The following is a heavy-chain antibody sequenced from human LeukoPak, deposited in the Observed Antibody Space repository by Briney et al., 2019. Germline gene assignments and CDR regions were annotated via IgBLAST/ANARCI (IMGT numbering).Heavy chain of an antibody. D-gene: IGHD6-13*01. J-gene: IGHJ3*02. CDR3: ARGNSSSWYTDAFDI. V-gene: IGHV3-30*01. CDR2: ISYDGSNK. CDR1: GLTFSSYA. Sequence: GGSLRLSCAASGLTFSSYAMHWVRQAPGKGLEWVAVISYDGSNKYYADSVKGRFTISRDNSKNTLYLQMNSLRAEDTAVYYCARGNSSSWYTDAFDIWGQGAMVTVSS.